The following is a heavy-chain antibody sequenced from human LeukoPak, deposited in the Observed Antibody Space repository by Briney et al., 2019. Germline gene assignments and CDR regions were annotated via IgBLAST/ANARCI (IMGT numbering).Heavy chain of an antibody. CDR1: GFSFSSYW. CDR3: TTLYGGSLDY. Sequence: GGSLRLSCAASGFSFSSYWMYWVRQVAGKGLVWASRIKSDGSSTSYADSVKGRFTISRDNAKNTLYLQMNSLRVEDTAVYYCTTLYGGSLDYWGQGTLVTVSS. V-gene: IGHV3-74*01. D-gene: IGHD5-12*01. J-gene: IGHJ4*02. CDR2: IKSDGSST.